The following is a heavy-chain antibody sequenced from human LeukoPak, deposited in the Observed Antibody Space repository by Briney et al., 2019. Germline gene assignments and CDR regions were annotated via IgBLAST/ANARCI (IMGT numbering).Heavy chain of an antibody. CDR1: GGSTSSYY. CDR3: ARQITHYGGNFGWFDY. CDR2: IYYSGST. D-gene: IGHD4-23*01. Sequence: SETLSLTCTVSGGSTSSYYWSWIRQPPGKGLEWIGYIYYSGSTNYNPSLKSRVTISVDTSKNQFSLKLSSVTAADTAVYYCARQITHYGGNFGWFDYWGQGTLVTVSS. V-gene: IGHV4-59*08. J-gene: IGHJ4*02.